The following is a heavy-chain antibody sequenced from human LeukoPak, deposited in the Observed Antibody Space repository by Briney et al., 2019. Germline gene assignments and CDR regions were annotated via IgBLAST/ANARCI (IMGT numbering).Heavy chain of an antibody. CDR3: AKHSSSYSLVYYFDF. CDR1: GISISSYA. CDR2: ISISGGST. D-gene: IGHD2-8*01. Sequence: GGSLRLSCAASGISISSYAVSWVRQAPGKGLEWVSGISISGGSTSYADSVKGRFTISRDTSKNILYLQMNSLRTEDTAVYYCAKHSSSYSLVYYFDFWGQGTLVTVSS. J-gene: IGHJ4*02. V-gene: IGHV3-23*01.